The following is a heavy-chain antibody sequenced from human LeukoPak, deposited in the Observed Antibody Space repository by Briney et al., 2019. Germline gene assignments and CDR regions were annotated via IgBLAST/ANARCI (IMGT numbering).Heavy chain of an antibody. D-gene: IGHD5-18*01. J-gene: IGHJ4*02. CDR2: IYSGGST. V-gene: IGHV3-53*01. Sequence: GGSLRLSCAASGFTVSSNYMSWVRQAPGKGLERVSVIYSGGSTYYADSVKGRFTISRDNSKNTLYLQMNSLRAEDTAVYYCARITAMNYFDYWGQGTLVTVSS. CDR3: ARITAMNYFDY. CDR1: GFTVSSNY.